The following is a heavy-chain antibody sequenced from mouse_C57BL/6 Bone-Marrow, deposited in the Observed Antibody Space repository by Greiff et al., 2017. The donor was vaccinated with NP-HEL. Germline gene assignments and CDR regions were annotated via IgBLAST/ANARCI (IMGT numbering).Heavy chain of an antibody. CDR2: IDPADSYT. CDR3: ASKDY. Sequence: QVHVKQPGAELVRPGTSVKLSCKASGYTFTSYWMHWVKQRPGQGLEWIGVIDPADSYTKYNQKFKGKATLTVDTSSSTAYMQLSSLTSEYSAVYFCASKDYWGQGTTLTVSS. CDR1: GYTFTSYW. J-gene: IGHJ2*01. V-gene: IGHV1-59*01.